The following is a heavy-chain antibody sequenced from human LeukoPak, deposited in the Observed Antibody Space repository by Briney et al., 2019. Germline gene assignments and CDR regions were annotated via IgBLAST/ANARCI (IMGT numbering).Heavy chain of an antibody. CDR3: ARGDIAARPPGY. V-gene: IGHV1-2*02. D-gene: IGHD6-6*01. CDR1: GYTFTGYY. J-gene: IGHJ4*02. Sequence: ASVKVSCKPSGYTFTGYYMHWVRQAPGQGLEWMGWINPNSGGTNYAQKFQGRVTMTRDTSISTAYMELSRLRSDDTAVYYCARGDIAARPPGYWGQGTLVTVSS. CDR2: INPNSGGT.